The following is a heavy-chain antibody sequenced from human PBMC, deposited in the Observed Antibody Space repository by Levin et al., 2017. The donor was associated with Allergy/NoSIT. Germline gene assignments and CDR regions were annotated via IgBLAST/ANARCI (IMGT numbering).Heavy chain of an antibody. CDR1: GGSFSGYY. Sequence: PSETLSLTCAVYGGSFSGYYWSWIRQPPGKGLEWIGEINHSGSTNYNPSLKSRVTISVDTSKNQFSLKLSSVTAADTAVYYCASGVGIVGATHDYWGQGTLVTVSS. J-gene: IGHJ4*02. V-gene: IGHV4-34*01. CDR2: INHSGST. D-gene: IGHD1-26*01. CDR3: ASGVGIVGATHDY.